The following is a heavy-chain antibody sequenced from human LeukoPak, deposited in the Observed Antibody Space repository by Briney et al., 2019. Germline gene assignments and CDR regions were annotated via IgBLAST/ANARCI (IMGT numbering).Heavy chain of an antibody. J-gene: IGHJ3*02. D-gene: IGHD2-15*01. CDR3: ARVGRPYAFDI. V-gene: IGHV4-59*01. Sequence: SETLSLTCTVSSGSISSYYWSWIRQPPGKGLEWIGYIYYSGNTNYNPSLKSRLTISVDTSKNQFSLKLSSVTAADTAVYYCARVGRPYAFDIWGQGTMVSVSS. CDR2: IYYSGNT. CDR1: SGSISSYY.